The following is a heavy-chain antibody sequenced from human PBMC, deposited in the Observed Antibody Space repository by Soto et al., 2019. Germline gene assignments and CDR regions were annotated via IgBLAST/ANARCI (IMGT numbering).Heavy chain of an antibody. CDR3: AKGGRQWLVTSDFNY. D-gene: IGHD6-19*01. V-gene: IGHV3-23*01. CDR1: GFTVSSYT. Sequence: PGCSLRLSCAASGFTVSSYTVGWVRQAPRKGLEWVSTISGSGSSTYSADSVKGRFTISRDSSKNTVSLEMTSLRAEDTAVYYCAKGGRQWLVTSDFNYWGQGALVTVSS. J-gene: IGHJ4*02. CDR2: ISGSGSST.